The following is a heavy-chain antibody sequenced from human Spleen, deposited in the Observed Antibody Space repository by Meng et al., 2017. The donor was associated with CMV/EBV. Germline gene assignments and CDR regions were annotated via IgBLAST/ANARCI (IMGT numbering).Heavy chain of an antibody. Sequence: GSFSGYYWSWIRQPPGKGLEWIGEINHSGSTNYNPSLKSRVTISVDTSKNQFSLKLSSVTAADTAVYYCARGTYYYDSSGYYYFFDYRGQGTLVTVSS. J-gene: IGHJ4*02. CDR2: INHSGST. D-gene: IGHD3-22*01. V-gene: IGHV4-34*01. CDR3: ARGTYYYDSSGYYYFFDY. CDR1: GSFSGYY.